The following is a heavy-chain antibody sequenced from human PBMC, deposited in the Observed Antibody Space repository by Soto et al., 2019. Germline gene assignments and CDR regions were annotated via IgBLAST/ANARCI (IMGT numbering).Heavy chain of an antibody. CDR1: GFTFSIYS. CDR3: ARPYPNMDWFDP. Sequence: GASLRHSSATSGFTFSIYSIHCVRQAPGKGLEWVAVISYDGSNKYYADSVKGRFTISRDNSKNTLYLQMNSLRAEDTAVYYCARPYPNMDWFDPWGQGP. D-gene: IGHD2-21*01. J-gene: IGHJ5*02. CDR2: ISYDGSNK. V-gene: IGHV3-30-3*01.